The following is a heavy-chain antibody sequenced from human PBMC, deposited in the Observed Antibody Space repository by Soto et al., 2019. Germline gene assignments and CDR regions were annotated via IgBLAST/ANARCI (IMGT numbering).Heavy chain of an antibody. J-gene: IGHJ5*02. V-gene: IGHV4-34*01. Sequence: PSETLSLTCAVYGASLSDNYCNWLRQPPGKGLEWIGEINHSGNTNYNPSLRSRVTISIDTSKNQLSLNLRSVSAADTAVYYCARGRGDFDAWGQGTPVTVPS. CDR1: GASLSDNY. D-gene: IGHD2-21*02. CDR2: INHSGNT. CDR3: ARGRGDFDA.